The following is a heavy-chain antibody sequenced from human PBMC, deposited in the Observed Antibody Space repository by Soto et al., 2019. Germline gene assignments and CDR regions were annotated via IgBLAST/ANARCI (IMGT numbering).Heavy chain of an antibody. D-gene: IGHD4-17*01. CDR3: ASRYGGTLDY. CDR1: GGSISSGGYS. Sequence: SETLSLTCAVSGGSISSGGYSWSWIRQPPGKGLEWIGYIYYSGSTNYNPSLKSRVTISVDTSKNQFSLKLSSVTAADTAVYYCASRYGGTLDYWGQGTLVTVSS. J-gene: IGHJ4*02. CDR2: IYYSGST. V-gene: IGHV4-61*08.